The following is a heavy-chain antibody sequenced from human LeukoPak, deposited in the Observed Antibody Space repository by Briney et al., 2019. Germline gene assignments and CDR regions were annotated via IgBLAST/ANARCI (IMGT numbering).Heavy chain of an antibody. D-gene: IGHD3-22*01. CDR3: ARGVPVVVSDWYFDL. V-gene: IGHV3-48*04. Sequence: GGSLRLSCAASGFSLSDYNMNWVRQAPGKGLEWVSYISSSSSTMYYADSVKGRFTISRDNARNSLYLQIYSLRAEDTAVYHCARGVPVVVSDWYFDLWGRGTLVTVSS. CDR2: ISSSSSTM. CDR1: GFSLSDYN. J-gene: IGHJ2*01.